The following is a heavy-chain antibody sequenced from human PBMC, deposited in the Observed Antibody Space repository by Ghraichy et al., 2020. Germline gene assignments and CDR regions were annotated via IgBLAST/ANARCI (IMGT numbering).Heavy chain of an antibody. J-gene: IGHJ5*02. CDR1: DFTFSSYA. V-gene: IGHV3-23*01. Sequence: GGSLRLSCVGSDFTFSSYAMSWVRQAPGKGLEWVSAISGDSGTTYYADSVKGRFTVSRDNSKNTVYLQMSSLRAEDTAIYYCTKDGTKSSRWSWWFVPWGQGTLITVSS. D-gene: IGHD6-13*01. CDR3: TKDGTKSSRWSWWFVP. CDR2: ISGDSGTT.